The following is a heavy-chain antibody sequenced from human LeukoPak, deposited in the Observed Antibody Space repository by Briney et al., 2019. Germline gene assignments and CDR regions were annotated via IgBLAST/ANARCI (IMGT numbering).Heavy chain of an antibody. Sequence: ASVKVSCKASGYTFTSYGISWVRQAPGKGLEWMGWISAYNGNTNYAQKLQGRVTMTTGTSTSTAYMELRSLRSDDTAVYYCARDLNSRITIFGVPTGVFDYWGQGTLVTVSS. D-gene: IGHD3-3*01. CDR1: GYTFTSYG. CDR2: ISAYNGNT. CDR3: ARDLNSRITIFGVPTGVFDY. V-gene: IGHV1-18*01. J-gene: IGHJ4*02.